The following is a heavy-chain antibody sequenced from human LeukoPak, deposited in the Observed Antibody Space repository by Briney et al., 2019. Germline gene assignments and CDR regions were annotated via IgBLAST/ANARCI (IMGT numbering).Heavy chain of an antibody. J-gene: IGHJ3*02. Sequence: PSETLSLTCTVSGASVSSHYWSWIRQPPGKGLEWIGYIYYSGSTNYNPSLRSRVTISVDTSKNHFSLKLSSVTAADTAVYYCARAAAGTVGAFDIWGQGTMVTVSS. CDR3: ARAAAGTVGAFDI. V-gene: IGHV4-59*02. D-gene: IGHD6-13*01. CDR1: GASVSSHY. CDR2: IYYSGST.